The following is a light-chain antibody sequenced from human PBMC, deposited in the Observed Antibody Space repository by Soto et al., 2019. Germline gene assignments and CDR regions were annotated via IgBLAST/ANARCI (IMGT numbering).Light chain of an antibody. J-gene: IGKJ4*01. CDR3: QQLINYPLT. CDR2: GAS. Sequence: DIQLTQSPSFLSASVGDRVTITCRASQGISNYLAWYQQKPGKAPKLLINGASTLFSGVPSRFSGSGFGTEFSLTISSLQPEDFAAYYCQQLINYPLTFGGGTKVEIK. V-gene: IGKV1-9*01. CDR1: QGISNY.